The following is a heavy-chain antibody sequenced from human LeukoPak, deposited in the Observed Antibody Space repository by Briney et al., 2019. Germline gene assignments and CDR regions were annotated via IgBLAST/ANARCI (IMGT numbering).Heavy chain of an antibody. CDR2: IRYDGNDH. CDR3: ARWGIVGHDAFDL. Sequence: GGSLRLSCAGSGFTFNRFGIDWVRQAPGKGLEWVALIRYDGNDHWYGDSAKGRFTISRDNSRDTVYLQMDGLRDEDTAVYYCARWGIVGHDAFDLWGQGTMVTVSS. CDR1: GFTFNRFG. D-gene: IGHD1-26*01. J-gene: IGHJ3*01. V-gene: IGHV3-33*01.